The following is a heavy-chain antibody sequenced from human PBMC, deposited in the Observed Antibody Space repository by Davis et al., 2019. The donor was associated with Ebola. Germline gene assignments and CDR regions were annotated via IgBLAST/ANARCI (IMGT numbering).Heavy chain of an antibody. J-gene: IGHJ4*02. Sequence: GESLKISCAASGFTFSSYSMNWVRQAPGKGLEWVSSISSSSSYIYYADSVKGRFTISRDNAKNSLYLQMNSLRAEDTAFYYCAKDIHFSNYHTFDYWGQGTLVTVSS. CDR3: AKDIHFSNYHTFDY. CDR2: ISSSSSYI. CDR1: GFTFSSYS. D-gene: IGHD3-3*02. V-gene: IGHV3-21*04.